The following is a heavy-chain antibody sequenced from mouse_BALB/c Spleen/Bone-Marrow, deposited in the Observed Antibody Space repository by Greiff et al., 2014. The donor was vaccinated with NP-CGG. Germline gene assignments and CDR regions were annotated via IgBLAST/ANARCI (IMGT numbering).Heavy chain of an antibody. V-gene: IGHV1S56*01. CDR3: ARDTMDY. Sequence: VQLQQSGPELVKPGASVRISCKASGYTFTSYYIHWVKQRPGQGLEWIGWIYPGNVNTKYNEKFMGKATLTADKSSSTAYMQLSSLTSEDSAVYFCARDTMDYWGQGTSVTVSS. CDR1: GYTFTSYY. CDR2: IYPGNVNT. J-gene: IGHJ4*01.